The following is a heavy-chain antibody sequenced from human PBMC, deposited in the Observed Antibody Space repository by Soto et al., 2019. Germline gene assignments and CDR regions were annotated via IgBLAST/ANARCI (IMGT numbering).Heavy chain of an antibody. CDR2: INHSGST. CDR1: GGSFSGYY. J-gene: IGHJ3*02. D-gene: IGHD3-10*01. V-gene: IGHV4-34*01. Sequence: SETLSLTCAVYGGSFSGYYWSWIRQPPGKGLEWIGEINHSGSTNYNPSLKSRVTISVDTSKNQFSLKLSSVTAADTAVYYCATTIPHTMVRGANGNDAFDIWGQGTMVTVSS. CDR3: ATTIPHTMVRGANGNDAFDI.